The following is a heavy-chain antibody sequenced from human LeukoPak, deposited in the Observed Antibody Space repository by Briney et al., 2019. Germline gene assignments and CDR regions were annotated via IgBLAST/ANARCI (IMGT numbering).Heavy chain of an antibody. CDR2: IYYSGST. V-gene: IGHV4-30-4*01. D-gene: IGHD3-22*01. Sequence: SETLSLTCTVSGGSISSGDYCWSWVRQPPGKGLEWIGYIYYSGSTYYNPSLKSRVTISVDTSKNQFSLKLSSVTAADTAVYYCARVGSSGYFDYWGQGTLVTVSS. J-gene: IGHJ4*02. CDR1: GGSISSGDYC. CDR3: ARVGSSGYFDY.